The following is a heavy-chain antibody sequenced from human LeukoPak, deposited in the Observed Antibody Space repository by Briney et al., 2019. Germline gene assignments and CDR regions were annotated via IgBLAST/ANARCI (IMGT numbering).Heavy chain of an antibody. D-gene: IGHD3-9*01. V-gene: IGHV4-38-2*02. CDR1: NYSISSGYY. Sequence: SETLSLTCTVSNYSISSGYYWGWIRQPPGKGLEWIGKIYHSGTTYYNPSLKSRLTISVDTSKNHFSLKLRSVTAADTAVYYCARMSILTGYHFDYWGQGTLVTVSS. CDR3: ARMSILTGYHFDY. J-gene: IGHJ4*02. CDR2: IYHSGTT.